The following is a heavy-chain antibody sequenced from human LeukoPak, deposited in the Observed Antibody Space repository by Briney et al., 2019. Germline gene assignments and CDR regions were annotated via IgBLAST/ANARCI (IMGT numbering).Heavy chain of an antibody. Sequence: GGSLRLSCTASGYTFSSYAMTWVRQAPGGGLEWVSAISGSGANTYYADSVKGRFAASRDNSKDTLYLQMRSLRAEDTAVYYCARGRSGYGPFDAFDIWGHGTWVTVSS. J-gene: IGHJ3*02. V-gene: IGHV3-23*01. CDR2: ISGSGANT. D-gene: IGHD3-22*01. CDR3: ARGRSGYGPFDAFDI. CDR1: GYTFSSYA.